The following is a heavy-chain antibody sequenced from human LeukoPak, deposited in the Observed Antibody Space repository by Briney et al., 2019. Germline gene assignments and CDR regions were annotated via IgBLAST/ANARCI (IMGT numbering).Heavy chain of an antibody. V-gene: IGHV4-59*08. CDR3: ARQETYSSSWYTGGYFDY. D-gene: IGHD6-13*01. CDR2: IYYSGST. Sequence: MPSETLSLTCTVSGGSISSYYWSWIRQPPGKGLEWIGYIYYSGSTNYNPSLKSRVTISVDTSKNQFSLKLSSVTAADTAVYYCARQETYSSSWYTGGYFDYWGQGTLVTVSS. J-gene: IGHJ4*02. CDR1: GGSISSYY.